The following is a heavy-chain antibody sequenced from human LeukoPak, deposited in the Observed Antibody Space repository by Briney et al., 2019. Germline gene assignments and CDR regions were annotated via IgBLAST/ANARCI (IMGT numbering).Heavy chain of an antibody. V-gene: IGHV1-3*01. CDR3: ARDITIGTTRFDP. CDR2: IHAGNGNT. D-gene: IGHD1-1*01. J-gene: IGHJ5*02. Sequence: ASVKGSCKASGYTFTSYAVHWVRQAPGHRLEWMGWIHAGNGNTKYSQKFQGRVTITRDTSASTVYMELSSLRSEDTAVYYCARDITIGTTRFDPWGQGALVTVSS. CDR1: GYTFTSYA.